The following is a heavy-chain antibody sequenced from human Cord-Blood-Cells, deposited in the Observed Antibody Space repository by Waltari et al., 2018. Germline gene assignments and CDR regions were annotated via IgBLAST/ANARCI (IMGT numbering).Heavy chain of an antibody. V-gene: IGHV3-23*01. CDR2: ISGSGGST. CDR3: AKSPMVQGVIDY. J-gene: IGHJ4*02. Sequence: EVQLLESGGGLVQPGGSLRLSCAASGFPFSSSAMTWVRQAPGKGLEWVSAISGSGGSTYYADSVKGRFTISRDNSKNTLYLQMNSLRAEDTAVYYCAKSPMVQGVIDYWGQGTLVTVSS. D-gene: IGHD3-10*01. CDR1: GFPFSSSA.